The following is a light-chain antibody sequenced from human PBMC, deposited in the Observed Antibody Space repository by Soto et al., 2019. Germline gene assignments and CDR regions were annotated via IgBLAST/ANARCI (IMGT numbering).Light chain of an antibody. CDR1: QSVKNK. V-gene: IGKV3-15*01. CDR3: HQYNNWPPT. CDR2: DTS. Sequence: EIVMTQSPDTLSVSPGESATLSCRASQSVKNKLAWYQQKPGQAPRLLIYDTSTRATGIPTRFSGSGSGTEFTLTISSLQSEDFVVYYCHQYNNWPPTFGQGTKVDIK. J-gene: IGKJ1*01.